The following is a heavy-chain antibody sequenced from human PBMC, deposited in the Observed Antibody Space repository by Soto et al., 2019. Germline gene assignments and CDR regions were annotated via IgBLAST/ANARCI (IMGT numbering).Heavy chain of an antibody. D-gene: IGHD2-8*01. CDR3: ARRGYYAISAFDI. CDR1: GGSISSSSYY. Sequence: QLQLQESGPGLVKPSETLSLTCTAPGGSISSSSYYWGWIGQPPGKGLEWIGSVYYRGSNYYNPSLKSRVTISVDTSKNQFSLKLSSVTAADTAVYYFARRGYYAISAFDIWGQGTMVTVSS. CDR2: VYYRGSN. V-gene: IGHV4-39*01. J-gene: IGHJ3*02.